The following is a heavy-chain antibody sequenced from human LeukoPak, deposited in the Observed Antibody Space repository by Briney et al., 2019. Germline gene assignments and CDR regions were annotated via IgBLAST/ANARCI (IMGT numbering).Heavy chain of an antibody. V-gene: IGHV4-59*01. CDR2: IYYSGST. J-gene: IGHJ4*02. CDR1: GGSISSYY. CDR3: ARYAQGLYYFDY. Sequence: KPSETLSLTCTVSGGSISSYYWSWIRQPPGKGLEWIGYIYYSGSTNYNPSLKSRVTISVDTSKNQFSLKLSSVTAADTAVYYCARYAQGLYYFDYWGQGTLVTVSS.